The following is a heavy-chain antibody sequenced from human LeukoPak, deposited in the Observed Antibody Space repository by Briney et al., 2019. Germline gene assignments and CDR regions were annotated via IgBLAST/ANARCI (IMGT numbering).Heavy chain of an antibody. CDR2: IKQDGSEK. CDR3: ARGTGDYEYYFDY. V-gene: IGHV3-7*01. CDR1: GFTFSSYW. D-gene: IGHD4-17*01. Sequence: GGSLRLSCAASGFTFSSYWMSWVRQAPGKGLEWVANIKQDGSEKYYVDSMKGRFTISRDNAKNSLYLQMNSLRAEDTAVYYCARGTGDYEYYFDYWGQGTLVTVSS. J-gene: IGHJ4*02.